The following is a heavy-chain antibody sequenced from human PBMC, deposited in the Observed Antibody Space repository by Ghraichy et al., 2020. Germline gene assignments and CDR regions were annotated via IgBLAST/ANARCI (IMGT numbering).Heavy chain of an antibody. CDR1: GGSISSSSYY. D-gene: IGHD1-26*01. Sequence: SETLSLTCTVSGGSISSSSYYWGWIRQPPGKGLEWIGSIYYSGSTYYNPSLKSRVTISVDTSKNQFSLKLSSVTAADTAVYYCATMGLVGGHIDYWGQGTLVTVSS. V-gene: IGHV4-39*01. J-gene: IGHJ4*02. CDR3: ATMGLVGGHIDY. CDR2: IYYSGST.